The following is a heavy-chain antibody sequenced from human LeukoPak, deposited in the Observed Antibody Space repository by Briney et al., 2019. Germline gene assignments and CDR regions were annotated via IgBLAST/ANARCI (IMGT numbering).Heavy chain of an antibody. V-gene: IGHV3-30*18. CDR3: ANGYNPFYYYGMDV. D-gene: IGHD1-14*01. Sequence: GGSLRLSCAASGFTFSSYAMSWVRQAPVKGLEWVAVISYDGSNKYYADSVKGRFTISRDNSKNTLYLQMNSLRAEDTAVYYRANGYNPFYYYGMDVWGQGTTVTVSS. CDR1: GFTFSSYA. CDR2: ISYDGSNK. J-gene: IGHJ6*02.